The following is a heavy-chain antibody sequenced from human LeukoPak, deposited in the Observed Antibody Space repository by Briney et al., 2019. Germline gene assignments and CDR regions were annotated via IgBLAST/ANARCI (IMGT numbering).Heavy chain of an antibody. V-gene: IGHV3-23*01. CDR1: GFTFSSYA. CDR3: AKANMVRGVTLKFDY. CDR2: ISGSGGST. J-gene: IGHJ4*02. D-gene: IGHD3-10*01. Sequence: GGSLRLSCAASGFTFSSYAMSWVRQAPAKGREWVSAISGSGGSTYYADSVKGRFTISRDNSKNTLYLQMNSLRAEDSSVYYCAKANMVRGVTLKFDYWGQGTLVTVFS.